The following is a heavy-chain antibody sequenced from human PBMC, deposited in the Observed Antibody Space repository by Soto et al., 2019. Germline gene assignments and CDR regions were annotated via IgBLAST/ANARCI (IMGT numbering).Heavy chain of an antibody. D-gene: IGHD1-26*01. CDR1: GGSISSYY. V-gene: IGHV4-59*08. CDR2: IYYSGST. Sequence: PLETLPLTWTVSGGSISSYYWSWIRQPPGKGLEWIGYIYYSGSTNYNPSLKSRVTISVDTSKNQFSLKLSSVTAADTAVYYCATLNSGSYSYWFDPWGQGTLVTVS. J-gene: IGHJ5*02. CDR3: ATLNSGSYSYWFDP.